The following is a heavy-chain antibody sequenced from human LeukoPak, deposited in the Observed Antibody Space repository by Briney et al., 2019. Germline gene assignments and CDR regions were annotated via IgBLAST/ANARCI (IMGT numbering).Heavy chain of an antibody. J-gene: IGHJ4*02. CDR3: ARDWYYAIDY. CDR2: INSDGSST. CDR1: GFTFSSYW. V-gene: IGHV3-74*01. Sequence: PGGSLRLSCAASGFTFSSYWMHWVRHAPGKGLVWVSRINSDGSSTRYADSVRGRFTISRDNAKNTLYLQMNSLRADDTAVYYCARDWYYAIDYWGQGTLVTVSS. D-gene: IGHD2-2*01.